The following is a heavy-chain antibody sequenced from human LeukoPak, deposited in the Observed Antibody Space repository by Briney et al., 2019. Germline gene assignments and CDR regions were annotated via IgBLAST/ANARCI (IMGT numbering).Heavy chain of an antibody. CDR3: ARVIRAAPGKGYFDY. CDR2: ISGSGGST. J-gene: IGHJ4*02. V-gene: IGHV3-23*01. CDR1: GFTLSDYY. D-gene: IGHD6-13*01. Sequence: GGSLRLSCAASGFTLSDYYMSWVRQAPGKGLEWASSISGSGGSTYHADSVKGRFTISRDSSKNTLYLQMNSLRAEDTAIYYCARVIRAAPGKGYFDYWGQGTLVTVSS.